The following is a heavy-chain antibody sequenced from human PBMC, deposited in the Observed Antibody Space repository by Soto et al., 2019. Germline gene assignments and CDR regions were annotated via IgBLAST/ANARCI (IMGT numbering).Heavy chain of an antibody. Sequence: GASVKVSCKASGGTFSSYAISWVRQAPGQGLEWMGGIIPIFGTANYAQKFQGRVTITADESTSTAYMELNSLRTEDTALYYCAKDMDVDTHINYYYYGMDVWGQGTTVTV. D-gene: IGHD5-18*01. CDR2: IIPIFGTA. J-gene: IGHJ6*02. CDR1: GGTFSSYA. CDR3: AKDMDVDTHINYYYYGMDV. V-gene: IGHV1-69*13.